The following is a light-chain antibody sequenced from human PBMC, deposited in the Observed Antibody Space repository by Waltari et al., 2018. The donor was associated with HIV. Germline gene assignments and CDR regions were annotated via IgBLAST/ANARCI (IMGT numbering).Light chain of an antibody. CDR3: MQSLHTPPA. Sequence: DLVMTQSPLSLPVTPGEPASISCRSSQSLLHGNGYNYLEWYLQKPGQSPQLLIYLGSNRSSGVPVMFSGSESGTEFTRKISRVEAGDVGIYYCMQSLHTPPAFGQGTKLEGK. J-gene: IGKJ2*01. CDR1: QSLLHGNGYNY. V-gene: IGKV2-28*01. CDR2: LGS.